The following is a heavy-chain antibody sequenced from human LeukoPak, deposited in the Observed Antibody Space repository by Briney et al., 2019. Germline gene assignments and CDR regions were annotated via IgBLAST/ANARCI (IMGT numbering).Heavy chain of an antibody. CDR3: ARGGVNYWNPRY. J-gene: IGHJ4*02. V-gene: IGHV3-53*01. Sequence: PGGSLRLSCVASGLTFSIFHMSGVRQAPGKGLEWVSLLYSGGSTYYADTVEGRFTISRDDSKNTIFLQMNTLRAEDTATYYCARGGVNYWNPRYWGQGTLVTVSS. D-gene: IGHD1-1*01. CDR2: LYSGGST. CDR1: GLTFSIFH.